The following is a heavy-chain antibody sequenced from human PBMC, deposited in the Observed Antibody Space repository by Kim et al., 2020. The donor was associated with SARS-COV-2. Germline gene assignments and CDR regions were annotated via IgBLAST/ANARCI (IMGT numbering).Heavy chain of an antibody. CDR3: ARDSYYAWAV. J-gene: IGHJ6*02. Sequence: TYADSVKGRFTISRDNAKNTLYRRMNSLRAEGTAVYFCARDSYYAWAVWGQGTTVTVAS. V-gene: IGHV3-74*03.